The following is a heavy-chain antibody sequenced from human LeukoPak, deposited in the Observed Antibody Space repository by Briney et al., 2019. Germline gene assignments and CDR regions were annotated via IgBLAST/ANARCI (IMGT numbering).Heavy chain of an antibody. V-gene: IGHV5-10-1*01. CDR2: IDPSDSYT. CDR3: ARSTIAVATYFDY. D-gene: IGHD6-19*01. CDR1: GYSFTSYW. J-gene: IGHJ4*02. Sequence: GESLKISCKGSGYSFTSYWVSWVRQMPGKGLEWMGRIDPSDSYTNYSPSFQGHVTISADKSISTAYLQWSSLKASDTAMYYCARSTIAVATYFDYWGQGTLVTVSS.